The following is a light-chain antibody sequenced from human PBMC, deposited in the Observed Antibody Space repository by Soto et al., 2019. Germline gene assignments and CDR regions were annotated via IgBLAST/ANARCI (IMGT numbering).Light chain of an antibody. Sequence: QSALTQPASVSGSPGQSITISCTGTSSDVGSYNLVSWYQQHPGKAPKLMIYEGSKRPSGVSNRFSGSKSDNTASLTISGLQAEDEAEYYCCSYAGSSRVFGGGTKLTVL. CDR3: CSYAGSSRV. CDR1: SSDVGSYNL. V-gene: IGLV2-23*01. J-gene: IGLJ3*02. CDR2: EGS.